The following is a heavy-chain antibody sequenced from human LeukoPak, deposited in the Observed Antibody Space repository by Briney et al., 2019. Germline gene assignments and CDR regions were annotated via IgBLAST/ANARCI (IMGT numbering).Heavy chain of an antibody. Sequence: SVKVSCKASGGTFSSYAISWVRQAPGQGLEWMGGIIPIFGTANYAQKFQGRVTITTDESTSTAYMELSSLRSEDTAVYYCARGRKYQLREGFDYWGQGTLVTVSS. V-gene: IGHV1-69*05. CDR1: GGTFSSYA. D-gene: IGHD2-2*01. J-gene: IGHJ4*02. CDR3: ARGRKYQLREGFDY. CDR2: IIPIFGTA.